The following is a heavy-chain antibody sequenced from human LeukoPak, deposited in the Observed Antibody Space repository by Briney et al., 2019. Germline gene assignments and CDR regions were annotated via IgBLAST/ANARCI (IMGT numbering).Heavy chain of an antibody. CDR1: GFTFSSFP. CDR3: ARRATDASFSFFNV. CDR2: ISGDSTYI. V-gene: IGHV3-21*06. Sequence: GGSLRLSCAASGFTFSSFPMHWVRQIPGERPEWVSSISGDSTYIYYADSVKGRFTISRDNTNNSLFLQMNSLRAEDTATYFCARRATDASFSFFNVWGQGTMVTASS. J-gene: IGHJ3*01. D-gene: IGHD3-10*01.